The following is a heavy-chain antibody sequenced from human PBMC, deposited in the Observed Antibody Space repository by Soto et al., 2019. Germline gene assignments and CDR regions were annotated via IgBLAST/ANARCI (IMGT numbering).Heavy chain of an antibody. CDR2: MNPNSGNT. V-gene: IGHV1-8*01. CDR1: GYTFTSYD. CDR3: ARGDWEYSSGWHPRDY. Sequence: QVQLVQSGAEVKKPGASVKVSCKASGYTFTSYDINWVRQATGQGLEWMGWMNPNSGNTGYAQKFQGRVTMTRNTSIRTAYMELSSLRSEDTAVYYCARGDWEYSSGWHPRDYWGQGTLVTVSS. D-gene: IGHD6-19*01. J-gene: IGHJ4*02.